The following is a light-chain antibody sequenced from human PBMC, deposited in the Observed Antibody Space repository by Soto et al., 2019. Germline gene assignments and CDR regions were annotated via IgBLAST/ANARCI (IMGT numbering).Light chain of an antibody. J-gene: IGLJ2*01. V-gene: IGLV2-14*01. Sequence: QSALTQPASVSAFPGQSITISCTGTSIDVGGYNYVSWYQQYPGKAPKLMIYDVTKRPSGVSNRFSGSKSGNTASLTISGLQAEDEADYYCSSYTSSSTLVFGGVTKVTVL. CDR1: SIDVGGYNY. CDR2: DVT. CDR3: SSYTSSSTLV.